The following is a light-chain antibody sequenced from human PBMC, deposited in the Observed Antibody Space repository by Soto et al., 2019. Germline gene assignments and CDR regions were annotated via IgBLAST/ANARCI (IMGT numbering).Light chain of an antibody. V-gene: IGKV3-20*01. CDR2: GAS. J-gene: IGKJ1*01. Sequence: EIELTQSPGTLSLSPGERATLSCRASQSVSSSYLAWYQQKPGQAPRLLIYGASSRATGIPDRFSGSGSGTDFTLTISRLEPEDFAVYYGQQYDSSPWTFGQGTKVEIK. CDR3: QQYDSSPWT. CDR1: QSVSSSY.